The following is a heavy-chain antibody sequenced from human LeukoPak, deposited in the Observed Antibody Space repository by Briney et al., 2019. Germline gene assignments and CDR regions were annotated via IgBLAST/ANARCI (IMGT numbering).Heavy chain of an antibody. CDR3: ARGGAAAGTANFQH. V-gene: IGHV4-4*07. Sequence: SETLSLTCTVSGGSISRDYWSWIRQPAGKGMECIGRIYTSGSTNYNPSLKSRVIMSVATSKSQFSLKLSSVTAADTAVYYCARGGAAAGTANFQHWGQGTLVTVSS. CDR2: IYTSGST. J-gene: IGHJ1*01. CDR1: GGSISRDY. D-gene: IGHD6-13*01.